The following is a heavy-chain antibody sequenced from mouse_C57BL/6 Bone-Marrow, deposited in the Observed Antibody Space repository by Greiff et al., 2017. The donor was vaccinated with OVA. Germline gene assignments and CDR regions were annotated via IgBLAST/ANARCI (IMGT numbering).Heavy chain of an antibody. CDR3: TREDYTPFAY. CDR2: IDPETGGT. Sequence: QVQLQQSGAELVRPGASVTLSCKASGYTFTDYEMHWVKQTPVHGLEWIGAIDPETGGTAYNQKFKGKAILTADKSSSTAYMELRSLTSEDSAVYYCTREDYTPFAYWGQGTLVTVSA. V-gene: IGHV1-15*01. J-gene: IGHJ3*01. D-gene: IGHD2-12*01. CDR1: GYTFTDYE.